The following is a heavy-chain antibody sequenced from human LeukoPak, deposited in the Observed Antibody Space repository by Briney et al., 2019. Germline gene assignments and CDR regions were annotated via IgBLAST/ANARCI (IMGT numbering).Heavy chain of an antibody. CDR3: AKAAFSRTSYFDY. J-gene: IGHJ4*02. CDR2: ISGSGGNT. Sequence: GGSLRLSCAASGFTFSTYTMSWARQAPGKGLEWVSAISGSGGNTYYADSVKGRFTISRDNSKNTLYLQMDSLRADDTAVYYCAKAAFSRTSYFDYWGQGTLVTASS. V-gene: IGHV3-23*01. CDR1: GFTFSTYT. D-gene: IGHD3-3*02.